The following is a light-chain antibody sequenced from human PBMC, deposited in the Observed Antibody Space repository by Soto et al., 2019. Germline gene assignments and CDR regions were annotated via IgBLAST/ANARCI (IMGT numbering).Light chain of an antibody. Sequence: ENLLTQSPGTLSLSPGEGATLSCRASRGVSANYLAWYQQKPGQTPRLLIYDASKRATGIPDRFSGSGSGTDFTLTISRLEPEDFAVYYCQQYGSSPRTFGQGTNVDIK. CDR3: QQYGSSPRT. CDR2: DAS. CDR1: RGVSANY. V-gene: IGKV3-20*01. J-gene: IGKJ1*01.